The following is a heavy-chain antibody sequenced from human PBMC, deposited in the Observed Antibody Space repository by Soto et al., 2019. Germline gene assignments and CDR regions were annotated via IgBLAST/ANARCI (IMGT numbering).Heavy chain of an antibody. D-gene: IGHD2-2*01. V-gene: IGHV3-23*01. Sequence: EEQLLESGGGLVQPGGSLRLSCAASGFSFSTYAMSWVRQAPGKGLEWVSGISAGGGNTYYADSVRGRFTISRDNSKNTVDLQISSLRAEDTALYYCAKHSEYQLLSWLDPWGLGTLVTVSS. CDR3: AKHSEYQLLSWLDP. CDR1: GFSFSTYA. J-gene: IGHJ5*02. CDR2: ISAGGGNT.